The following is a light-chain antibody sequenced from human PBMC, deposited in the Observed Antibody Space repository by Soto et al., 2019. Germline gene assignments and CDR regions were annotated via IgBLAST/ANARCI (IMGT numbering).Light chain of an antibody. CDR3: QQRSNWPRGT. J-gene: IGKJ1*01. CDR1: QSVRSY. V-gene: IGKV3-11*01. CDR2: DAY. Sequence: EIVLTQSPATLSLSPGERATNSCRASQSVRSYLAWYKQKTGKAPRLLIYDAYNRATGIPARLSGRESGTNFTLTISSLEPEDFAVYYCQQRSNWPRGTFGQGTKVDIK.